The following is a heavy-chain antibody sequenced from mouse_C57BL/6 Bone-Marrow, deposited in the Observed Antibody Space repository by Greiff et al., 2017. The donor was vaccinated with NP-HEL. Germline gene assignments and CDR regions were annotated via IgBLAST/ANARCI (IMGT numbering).Heavy chain of an antibody. CDR1: GFTFSDYY. D-gene: IGHD1-1*01. CDR3: ARQGYGRPFFDY. V-gene: IGHV5-12*01. J-gene: IGHJ2*01. Sequence: EVMLVESGGGLVQPGGSLKLSCAASGFTFSDYYMYWVRQTPEKRLEWVAYISNGGGSTYYPDTVKGRFTISRDNAKNTLYLQMSRLKSEDTAMYYCARQGYGRPFFDYWGQGTTLTVSS. CDR2: ISNGGGST.